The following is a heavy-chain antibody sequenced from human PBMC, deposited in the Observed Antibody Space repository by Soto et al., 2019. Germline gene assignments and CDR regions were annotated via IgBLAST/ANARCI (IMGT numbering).Heavy chain of an antibody. CDR1: GFSVSSNY. CDR2: IYSNGNT. D-gene: IGHD3-10*01. Sequence: EVQLVESGGGLVQPGGSLRLSCAASGFSVSSNYMSWVRQAPGKGLEWVSFIYSNGNTHYADSVKGRSTISRDRSNNTLDLQMIGLRCDDTAAYHCASRAGTNYCVQGTLVTVS. J-gene: IGHJ4*02. CDR3: ASRAGTNY. V-gene: IGHV3-66*01.